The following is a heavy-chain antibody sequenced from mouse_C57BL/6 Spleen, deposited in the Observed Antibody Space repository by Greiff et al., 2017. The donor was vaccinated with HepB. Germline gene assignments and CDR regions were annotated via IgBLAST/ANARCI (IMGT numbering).Heavy chain of an antibody. Sequence: VKLMESGPELVKPGASVKISCKASGYAFSSSWMNWVKQRPGKGLEWIGRIYPGDGDTNYNGKFKGKATLTADKSSSTAYMQLSSLTSEDSEVYFCARGGHRDYFDYWGQGTTLTVSS. CDR3: ARGGHRDYFDY. J-gene: IGHJ2*01. CDR2: IYPGDGDT. V-gene: IGHV1-82*01. D-gene: IGHD2-14*01. CDR1: GYAFSSSW.